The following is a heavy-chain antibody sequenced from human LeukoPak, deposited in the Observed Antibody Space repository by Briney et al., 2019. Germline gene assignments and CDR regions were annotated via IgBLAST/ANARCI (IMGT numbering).Heavy chain of an antibody. Sequence: PGGSLRLSCAASGITVSSSQMSWVRQAPGKGLEWVSVIYSGGSTYYADSVKGRFTISRDNSKNTLYLQMNSLRAEDTAVYYCARRGSAFDYWGQGTLVTVSS. J-gene: IGHJ4*02. CDR1: GITVSSSQ. V-gene: IGHV3-66*04. CDR3: ARRGSAFDY. CDR2: IYSGGST. D-gene: IGHD5-12*01.